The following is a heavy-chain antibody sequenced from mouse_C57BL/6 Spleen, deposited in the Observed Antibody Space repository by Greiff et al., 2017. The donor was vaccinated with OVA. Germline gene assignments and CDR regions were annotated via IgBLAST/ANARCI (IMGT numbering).Heavy chain of an antibody. Sequence: QVQLKQPGAELVKPGASVKLSCKASGYTFTSYWMQWVKQRPGQGLEWIGEIDPSDSYTNYNQKFKGKATLTVDTSSSTAYMQLSSLTSEDSAVYYCARRLWDYWGQGTTLTVSS. J-gene: IGHJ2*01. CDR1: GYTFTSYW. V-gene: IGHV1-50*01. CDR2: IDPSDSYT. CDR3: ARRLWDY. D-gene: IGHD1-1*02.